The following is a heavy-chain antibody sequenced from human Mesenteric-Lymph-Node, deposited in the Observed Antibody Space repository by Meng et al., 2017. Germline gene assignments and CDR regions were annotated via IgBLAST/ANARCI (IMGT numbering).Heavy chain of an antibody. Sequence: QLQESVPGRVKPSETLSPTCTVSGGSISSSSYYWGWIRQPPGKGLEWIGYIYYSGSTYYNPSLKSRVTISVDTSNNQFSLKLSSVTAADTAVYYCARVGWRQWSFDLWGRGTLVTVSS. V-gene: IGHV4-30-4*08. CDR2: IYYSGST. CDR3: ARVGWRQWSFDL. D-gene: IGHD5-18*01. J-gene: IGHJ2*01. CDR1: GGSISSSSYY.